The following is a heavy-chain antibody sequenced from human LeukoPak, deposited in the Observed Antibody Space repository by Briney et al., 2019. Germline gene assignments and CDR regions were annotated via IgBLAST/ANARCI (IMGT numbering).Heavy chain of an antibody. D-gene: IGHD6-6*01. CDR1: GYTVTELS. CDR2: FHPEDGET. V-gene: IGHV1-24*01. Sequence: ASVKVSCKVSGYTVTELSMHWVRQSPGKGLEWMGGFHPEDGETIYAQKFQGRVTMTEDTSTDTAYMELSSLRSEDTAVYYCARGGQQLVPYYYYYMDVWGKGTTVTVSS. J-gene: IGHJ6*03. CDR3: ARGGQQLVPYYYYYMDV.